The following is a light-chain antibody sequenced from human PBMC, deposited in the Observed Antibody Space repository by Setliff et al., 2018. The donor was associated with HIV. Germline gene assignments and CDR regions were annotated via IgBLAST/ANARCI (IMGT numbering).Light chain of an antibody. J-gene: IGLJ1*01. CDR2: DVN. CDR3: SSYTSRATLAV. CDR1: SSDIGDYNY. Sequence: QSALTQPASVSGSPGQSITISCTGTSSDIGDYNYVSWYQQHPGKAPKVILFDVNNRPSGISNRFSGSKSGNTASLTISGLQAEDEADYYCSSYTSRATLAVFGTGTKATVL. V-gene: IGLV2-14*03.